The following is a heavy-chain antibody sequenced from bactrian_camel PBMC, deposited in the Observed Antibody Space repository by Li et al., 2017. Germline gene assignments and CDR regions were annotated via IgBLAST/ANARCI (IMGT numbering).Heavy chain of an antibody. CDR1: GFTFSRDC. V-gene: IGHV3S33*01. CDR2: IDSRGTT. D-gene: IGHD3*01. J-gene: IGHJ4*01. CDR3: AAVAEGRTVEGGVSLWTLLESGY. Sequence: HVQLVESGGGSVQAGGSLGLSCAVSGFTFSRDCMGWFRQAPGKEREGVARIDSRGTTEYVDSVKGRFTVFKGNAGKTLYLQMNSLRPEDTAMYYSAAVAEGRTVEGGVSLWTLLESGYWGQGTQVTVS.